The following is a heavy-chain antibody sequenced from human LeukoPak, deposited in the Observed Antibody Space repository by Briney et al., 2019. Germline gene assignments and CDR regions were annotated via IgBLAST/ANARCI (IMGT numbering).Heavy chain of an antibody. V-gene: IGHV1-69*05. D-gene: IGHD3-16*01. Sequence: SVKVSCKASGGTFSNYAISWVRQAPGQGLEWMGGIIPIFGTANYAQKFQGRVTITTDESTSTAYMELSSLRSEDTAVYYCARDRITRDAFDIWGQGTMVTVSS. CDR2: IIPIFGTA. J-gene: IGHJ3*02. CDR3: ARDRITRDAFDI. CDR1: GGTFSNYA.